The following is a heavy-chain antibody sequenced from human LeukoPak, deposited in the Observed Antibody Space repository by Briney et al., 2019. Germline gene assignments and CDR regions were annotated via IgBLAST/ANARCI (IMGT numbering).Heavy chain of an antibody. CDR2: ISWNSGSI. D-gene: IGHD6-19*01. V-gene: IGHV3-9*01. Sequence: GRSLRLSCAASGFTFDDYAMHWVRQAPGKGLEWVSGISWNSGSIGYADSVKGRFTISRDNAKNSLYLQMNSLRAEDTALYYCARAKVAGPDDYWGQGTLVTVSS. CDR3: ARAKVAGPDDY. J-gene: IGHJ4*02. CDR1: GFTFDDYA.